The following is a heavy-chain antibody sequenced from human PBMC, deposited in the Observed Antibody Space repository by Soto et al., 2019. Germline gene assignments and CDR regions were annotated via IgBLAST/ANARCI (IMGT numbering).Heavy chain of an antibody. J-gene: IGHJ4*02. Sequence: GESLKISCAASGFTFSSYAMSWVRQAPGKGLEWVSAISGSGGSTYYADSVKGRFTISRDNSKNTLYLQMNSLRAEDTAVYYCAKASDYDFWSGYDYWGQGTLVTVSS. D-gene: IGHD3-3*01. CDR1: GFTFSSYA. V-gene: IGHV3-23*01. CDR3: AKASDYDFWSGYDY. CDR2: ISGSGGST.